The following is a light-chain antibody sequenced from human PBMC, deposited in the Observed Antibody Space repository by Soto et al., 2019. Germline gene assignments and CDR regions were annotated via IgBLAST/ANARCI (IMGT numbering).Light chain of an antibody. CDR1: SSNIGSNY. J-gene: IGLJ1*01. CDR3: GTWDSSLSAYV. Sequence: QAVVTQPPSVSAASGQKVTISCSGSSSNIGSNYVSWYQQLPGTAPKLLIYDNNQRPSGIPDRFSGSKSGTSATLGITGLQTGDEADYYCGTWDSSLSAYVFGTGTKVTVL. CDR2: DNN. V-gene: IGLV1-51*01.